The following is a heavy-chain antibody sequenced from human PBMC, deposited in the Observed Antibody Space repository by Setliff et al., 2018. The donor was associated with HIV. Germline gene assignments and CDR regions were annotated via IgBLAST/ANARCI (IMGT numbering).Heavy chain of an antibody. V-gene: IGHV3-21*01. CDR2: ISSSGSYI. D-gene: IGHD5-12*01. CDR3: ARDPLRPYYYMDV. CDR1: GFTFTNAW. Sequence: PGGSLRLSCAASGFTFTNAWMNWVRRAPGKGLEWVSFISSSGSYIYYADSVKGRFTISRDNAKNPLYLQMNSLRAVDTAVYYCARDPLRPYYYMDVWGKGTTVTVSS. J-gene: IGHJ6*03.